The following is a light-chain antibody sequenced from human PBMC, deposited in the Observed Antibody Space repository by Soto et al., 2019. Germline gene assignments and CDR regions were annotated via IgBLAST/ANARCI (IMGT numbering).Light chain of an antibody. Sequence: EIVMTQSPATLSVSPGERATLSCRASQSVSSNLAWYQQKPGQAPRLLIYDTSTRATGIPARFSGSGSGTEFTLTISSLQSEDFAVYYCQQYNDWPPKYTFGLGTKLEIK. J-gene: IGKJ2*01. CDR3: QQYNDWPPKYT. CDR1: QSVSSN. CDR2: DTS. V-gene: IGKV3-15*01.